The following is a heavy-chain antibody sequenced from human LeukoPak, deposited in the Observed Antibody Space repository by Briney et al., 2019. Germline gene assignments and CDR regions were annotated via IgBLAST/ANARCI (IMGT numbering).Heavy chain of an antibody. CDR2: ISHSGST. CDR1: GGSFSGYY. J-gene: IGHJ4*02. CDR3: ARAGHMVRGVNLPFDY. D-gene: IGHD3-10*01. V-gene: IGHV4-34*01. Sequence: SETLSLTCAVYGGSFSGYYWSWIRQPPGKGLEWIGEISHSGSTNYNPSLKSRVTISVDTSKNQFSLKLSSVTAADTAVYYCARAGHMVRGVNLPFDYWGQGTLVTVSS.